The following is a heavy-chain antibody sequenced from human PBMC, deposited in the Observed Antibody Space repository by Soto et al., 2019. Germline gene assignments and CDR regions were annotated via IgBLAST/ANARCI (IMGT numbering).Heavy chain of an antibody. Sequence: QVQLQESGPGLVKPSQTLSLTCTVSGGSISSDGYYWSWIRQHPGKGLEWIGYIYYSGSTYYNPSLKSRVTISVDTSKNQFSLKLSSVTAADTSVYYCARETRSRSAIFGVATDFDPWGQGTLVTVSS. V-gene: IGHV4-31*03. CDR1: GGSISSDGYY. CDR3: ARETRSRSAIFGVATDFDP. D-gene: IGHD3-3*01. CDR2: IYYSGST. J-gene: IGHJ5*02.